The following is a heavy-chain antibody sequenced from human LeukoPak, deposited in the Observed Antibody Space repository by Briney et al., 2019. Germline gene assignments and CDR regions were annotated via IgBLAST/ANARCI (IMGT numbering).Heavy chain of an antibody. D-gene: IGHD1-26*01. J-gene: IGHJ4*02. CDR1: GFTFSSYG. CDR3: VRDGVGAPPFDY. CDR2: IWYDGSNK. Sequence: GSLRLSCAASGFTFSSYGMHWVRQAPGKGLEWVAVIWYDGSNKYYADSVKGRFTISRDNSKNTLYLQMNSLRAEDTAVYYCVRDGVGAPPFDYWGQGVLVTVSS. V-gene: IGHV3-33*01.